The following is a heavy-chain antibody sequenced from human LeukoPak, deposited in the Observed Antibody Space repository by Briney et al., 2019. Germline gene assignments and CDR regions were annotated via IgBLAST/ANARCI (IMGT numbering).Heavy chain of an antibody. V-gene: IGHV3-7*01. CDR2: IEEYGSQK. CDR1: GFTFTNYW. J-gene: IGHJ4*02. D-gene: IGHD3-3*01. Sequence: GGSLRLSCAASGFTFTNYWMTWVRQAPGKGLEWVANIEEYGSQKYYVDSVKGRFTISRDNAKNSVYLQMNSLRAEDTAVYYCPRVGRVSTPRYSDCWGQRTLVTFSS. CDR3: PRVGRVSTPRYSDC.